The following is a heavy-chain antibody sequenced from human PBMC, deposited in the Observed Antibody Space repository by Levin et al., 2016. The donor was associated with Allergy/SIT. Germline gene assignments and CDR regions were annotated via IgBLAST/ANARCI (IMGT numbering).Heavy chain of an antibody. CDR1: GGSISYYY. CDR3: ARSGTEAIEY. Sequence: SETLSLTCSISGGSISYYYWNWIRQSPGKGLEWLGYGYYSGTTKYNPSLESRVTISVDTSKNQFSLKLSSVTTADTAVYYCARSGTEAIEYWGQGTLVTVSS. J-gene: IGHJ4*02. D-gene: IGHD2-15*01. CDR2: GYYSGTT. V-gene: IGHV4-59*01.